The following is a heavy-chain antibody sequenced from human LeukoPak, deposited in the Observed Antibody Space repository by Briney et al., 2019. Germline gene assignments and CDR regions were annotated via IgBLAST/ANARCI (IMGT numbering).Heavy chain of an antibody. CDR3: ARDRVGSGWPRPWYFEF. Sequence: SAKVSCKPSGYTFTGYYLHWVRQAPGQGLECMGWINPNTGATIYAEKFQGRVTMTRDTSMDTAYMEMRSLRSDDTAVYYCARDRVGSGWPRPWYFEFWGQGTLITVSS. V-gene: IGHV1-2*02. CDR1: GYTFTGYY. D-gene: IGHD6-19*01. J-gene: IGHJ4*02. CDR2: INPNTGAT.